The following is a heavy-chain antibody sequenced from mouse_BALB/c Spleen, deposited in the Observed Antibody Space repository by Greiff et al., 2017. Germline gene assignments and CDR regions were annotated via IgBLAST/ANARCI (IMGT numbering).Heavy chain of an antibody. CDR1: GYSITSDYA. J-gene: IGHJ4*01. Sequence: EVKLMESGPGLVKPSQSLSLTCTVTGYSITSDYAWNWIRQFPGNKLEWMGYISYSGSTSYNPSLKSRISITRDTSKNQFFLQLNSVTTEDTATYYCARDGYGYAMDYWGQGTSVTVSS. CDR3: ARDGYGYAMDY. V-gene: IGHV3-2*02. D-gene: IGHD1-2*01. CDR2: ISYSGST.